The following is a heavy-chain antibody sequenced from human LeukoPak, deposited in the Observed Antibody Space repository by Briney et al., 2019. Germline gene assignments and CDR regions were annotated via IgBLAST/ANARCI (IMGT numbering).Heavy chain of an antibody. D-gene: IGHD1-26*01. J-gene: IGHJ3*02. Sequence: SETLSLTCTVSGGSISSYYWSWIRQPAGKGLEWIGRIYTSGSTNYNPSLKSRVTMSVDTSKNQFSLKLSSVTAADTAVYYCARVDSGSPIGAFDIWGQGTMVTASS. V-gene: IGHV4-4*07. CDR1: GGSISSYY. CDR3: ARVDSGSPIGAFDI. CDR2: IYTSGST.